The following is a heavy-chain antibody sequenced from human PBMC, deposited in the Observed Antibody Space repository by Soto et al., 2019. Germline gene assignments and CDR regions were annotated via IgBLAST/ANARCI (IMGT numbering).Heavy chain of an antibody. Sequence: SETLSLTCAVSGGPIISGGYSWIWIRQPPGKGLEWIGFIYHTGSTYYNPSLESRVTISVDRSKNQLYLRLNSVTAADTAVYYCARDNTGSLDSWGQGTLVTVSS. V-gene: IGHV4-30-2*01. CDR1: GGPIISGGYS. CDR2: IYHTGST. CDR3: ARDNTGSLDS. J-gene: IGHJ5*01. D-gene: IGHD3-10*01.